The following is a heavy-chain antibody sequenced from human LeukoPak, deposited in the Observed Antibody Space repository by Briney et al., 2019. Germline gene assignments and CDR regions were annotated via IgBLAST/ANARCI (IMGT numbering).Heavy chain of an antibody. J-gene: IGHJ5*02. CDR3: ARQPKRAGAAAGTDWFDP. Sequence: PSETLSLTCAVSGYSISSGYYWGWIRQPPGKGLEWIGSIYHSGSTYYNPSLKSRVTISVDTSKNQFSLRLSSVIAADTAVYYCARQPKRAGAAAGTDWFDPWGQGTLVTVSS. CDR1: GYSISSGYY. CDR2: IYHSGST. V-gene: IGHV4-38-2*01. D-gene: IGHD6-13*01.